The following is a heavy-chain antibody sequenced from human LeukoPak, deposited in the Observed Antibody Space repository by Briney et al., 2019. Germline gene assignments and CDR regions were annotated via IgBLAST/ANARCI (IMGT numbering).Heavy chain of an antibody. V-gene: IGHV3-21*01. J-gene: IGHJ4*02. Sequence: GGSLRLSCTASGFTFSSYSMNWVRQAPGKGLEWDSSISSSSSYIYYADSVKGRFTISRDNAKDSLYLQMNSLRAEDTAVYYCARGDERDHFDYWGQGTLVTVSS. CDR2: ISSSSSYI. CDR1: GFTFSSYS. CDR3: ARGDERDHFDY.